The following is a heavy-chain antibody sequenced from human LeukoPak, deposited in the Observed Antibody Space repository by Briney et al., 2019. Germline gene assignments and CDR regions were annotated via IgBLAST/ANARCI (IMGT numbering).Heavy chain of an antibody. J-gene: IGHJ4*02. V-gene: IGHV4-38-2*01. D-gene: IGHD6-13*01. CDR1: GYSISSGYY. Sequence: PSETLSLTCAVSGYSISSGYYWGWIRQPPGKGLEWIGSIYHSGSTYYNPSPKSRVTISVDTSKNQFSLKLSSVTAADTAVYYCVLAAAGTTSDYWGQGTLVAVSS. CDR2: IYHSGST. CDR3: VLAAAGTTSDY.